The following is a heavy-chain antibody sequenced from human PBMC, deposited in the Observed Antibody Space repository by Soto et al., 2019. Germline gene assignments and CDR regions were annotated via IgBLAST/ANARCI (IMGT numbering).Heavy chain of an antibody. CDR3: VRDQATAGGGMDV. V-gene: IGHV3-66*01. CDR1: GFTVSSIY. CDR2: IYTGGST. J-gene: IGHJ6*02. D-gene: IGHD6-13*01. Sequence: EVQLVESGGGLVQPGGSLRLSCAASGFTVSSIYMNWVRQAPGKGLEWVSVIYTGGSTYYGDSVKGRFTISRDNSKNTLFLQMNNLRPEDTAVYYCVRDQATAGGGMDVWGQGTTVTVSS.